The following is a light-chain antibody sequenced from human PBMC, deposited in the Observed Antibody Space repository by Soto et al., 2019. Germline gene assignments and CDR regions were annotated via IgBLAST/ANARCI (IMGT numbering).Light chain of an antibody. J-gene: IGKJ2*01. CDR1: QIVSSN. V-gene: IGKV3-15*01. CDR3: QQYNNWPEYT. Sequence: EIVLTQSPDTLSLSPGEIATLSFSASQIVSSNYLAWYQQRPGQTPRLLIFGASTRVTGIPARFSGSGSGTEFTLTITSLQSEDFAVYYCQQYNNWPEYTFGQGTKVDI. CDR2: GAS.